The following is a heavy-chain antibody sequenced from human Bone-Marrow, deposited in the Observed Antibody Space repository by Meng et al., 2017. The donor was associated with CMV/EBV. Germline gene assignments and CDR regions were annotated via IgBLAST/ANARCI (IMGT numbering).Heavy chain of an antibody. D-gene: IGHD2-2*01. V-gene: IGHV1-8*01. CDR3: VRSTSDKVRARLLDY. J-gene: IGHJ4*02. CDR1: GYTFTSYD. CDR2: MNPNSGNT. Sequence: ASVKVSCKTSGYTFTSYDINWVRQATGQGLEWMGWMNPNSGNTGYAQRFQGRVTMTRKTSISTAYMELSSLRSDDTAVYYCVRSTSDKVRARLLDYWGQGTLVTVSS.